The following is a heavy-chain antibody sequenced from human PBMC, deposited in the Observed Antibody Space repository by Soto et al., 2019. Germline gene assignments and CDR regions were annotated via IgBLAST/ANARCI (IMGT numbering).Heavy chain of an antibody. CDR2: NSISGST. CDR3: ARSLGSAAGRPFDV. CDR1: GGSMCDYF. V-gene: IGHV4-4*07. D-gene: IGHD3-16*01. J-gene: IGHJ4*02. Sequence: NLSLTCTVSGGSMCDYFWTWIRRPALKLLEWIGRNSISGSTDYNPSLTGRASMSVDTSRNQFSLRLISVTSADTALYYFARSLGSAAGRPFDVWGQGRLVTATS.